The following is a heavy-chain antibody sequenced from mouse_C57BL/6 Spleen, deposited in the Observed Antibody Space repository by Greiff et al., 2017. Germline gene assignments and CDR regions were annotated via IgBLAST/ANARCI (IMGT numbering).Heavy chain of an antibody. V-gene: IGHV1-72*01. Sequence: VKLQQPGAELVKPGASVKLSCKASGYTFTSYWMHWVKQRPGRGLEWIGRIDPNSGGTKYNEKFKSKATLTVDKPSSTAYMQLSSLTSEDSSVYYCARSDVYYDYETVAWFAYWGQGTLVTVSA. J-gene: IGHJ3*01. D-gene: IGHD2-4*01. CDR2: IDPNSGGT. CDR3: ARSDVYYDYETVAWFAY. CDR1: GYTFTSYW.